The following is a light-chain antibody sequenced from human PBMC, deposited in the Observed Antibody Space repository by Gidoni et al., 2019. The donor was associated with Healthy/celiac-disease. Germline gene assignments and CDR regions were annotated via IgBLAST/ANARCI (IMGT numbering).Light chain of an antibody. Sequence: DIQMTQSPSSLSASVGDRVTITCQASQDISNYLNWYQQKPGKAPKLLIYDASNLETGVPSRFSGSGSGTDFTFTISSLQPEDIATYYCQQYDNLPPLTFXPXTKVDIK. CDR1: QDISNY. CDR2: DAS. J-gene: IGKJ3*01. CDR3: QQYDNLPPLT. V-gene: IGKV1-33*01.